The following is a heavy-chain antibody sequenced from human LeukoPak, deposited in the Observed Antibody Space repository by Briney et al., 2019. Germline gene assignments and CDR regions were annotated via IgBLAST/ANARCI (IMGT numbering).Heavy chain of an antibody. CDR1: GFTFDDYA. V-gene: IGHV3-9*01. D-gene: IGHD3-22*01. Sequence: AGGSLRLSCAASGFTFDDYAMHWVRQAPGKGLEWVSGISWKSGSIGYADSVKGRFTISRDNAKNSLYLQMNSLRAEDTALYYCAKGAYYDSSGYYWAYFDYWGQGTLVTVSS. CDR3: AKGAYYDSSGYYWAYFDY. CDR2: ISWKSGSI. J-gene: IGHJ4*02.